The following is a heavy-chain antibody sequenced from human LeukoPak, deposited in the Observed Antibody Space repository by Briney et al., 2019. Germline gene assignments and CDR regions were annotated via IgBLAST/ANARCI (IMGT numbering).Heavy chain of an antibody. CDR1: GGTFSSYA. V-gene: IGHV1-69*01. CDR2: IIPIFGTA. CDR3: ARYQSRGYDFWSGYGWFDP. D-gene: IGHD3-3*01. J-gene: IGHJ5*02. Sequence: SVKVSCKASGGTFSSYAISWVRQAPGQGLEWMGGIIPIFGTANYAQKFRGRVTITADESTSTAYMELSSLRSEDTAVYYCARYQSRGYDFWSGYGWFDPWGQGTLVTVS.